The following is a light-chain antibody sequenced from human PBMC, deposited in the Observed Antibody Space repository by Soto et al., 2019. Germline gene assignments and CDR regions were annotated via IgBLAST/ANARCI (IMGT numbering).Light chain of an antibody. J-gene: IGKJ1*01. CDR1: QGVKSIY. CDR2: GVS. CDR3: LQYGSSPRT. V-gene: IGKV3-20*01. Sequence: EIVLTQSPGTLALSPGERATLSCRASQGVKSIYFAWLQQKPGQAPRLLIYGVSSRATGIPDRFSGSGSGTDFTLTISRLESEDSAVYYCLQYGSSPRTFGQGTKVEIK.